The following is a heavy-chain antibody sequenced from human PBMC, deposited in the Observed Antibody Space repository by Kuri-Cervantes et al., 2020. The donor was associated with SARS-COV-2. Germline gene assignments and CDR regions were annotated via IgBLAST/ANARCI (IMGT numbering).Heavy chain of an antibody. V-gene: IGHV1-46*01. CDR3: ARDRASGEQQLVARSYYYYYGMDV. J-gene: IGHJ6*02. Sequence: VSVKVSCKASGYTFTGYYMHWVRQAPGQGLEWMGIINPSGGSTSYAQKFQGRVTMTRNTSISTAYMELSSLRSEDTAVYYCARDRASGEQQLVARSYYYYYGMDVWGQGTMVTVSS. D-gene: IGHD6-13*01. CDR2: INPSGGST. CDR1: GYTFTGYY.